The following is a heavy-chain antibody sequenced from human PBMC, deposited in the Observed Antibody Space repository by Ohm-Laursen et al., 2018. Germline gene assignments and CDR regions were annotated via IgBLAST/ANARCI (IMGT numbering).Heavy chain of an antibody. V-gene: IGHV2-70*04. CDR1: GFSLSTYGVR. Sequence: TQTLTLTCTFSGFSLSTYGVRVRWLRQPPGKALEWLARIDWDDDKFYITSLKTRLTVSKDTSKNQVALTMTNMDPVDTATYYCARIGMDGTNFDYWGQGTQVTVSS. CDR3: ARIGMDGTNFDY. CDR2: IDWDDDK. D-gene: IGHD2-8*01. J-gene: IGHJ4*02.